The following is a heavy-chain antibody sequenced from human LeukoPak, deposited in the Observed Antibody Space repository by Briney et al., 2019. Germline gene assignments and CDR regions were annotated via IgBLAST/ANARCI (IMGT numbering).Heavy chain of an antibody. D-gene: IGHD2-2*01. Sequence: ASVKVSCKASGYTFTSYGISWVRQAPGQGLEWMGWISAYNGNTNYAQKLQGRVTMTTDTSTSTAYMELRSLRSDDTAVYYCASSGYCSSTSCYQGGSPNDYRGQGTLVTVSS. CDR3: ASSGYCSSTSCYQGGSPNDY. V-gene: IGHV1-18*01. CDR1: GYTFTSYG. CDR2: ISAYNGNT. J-gene: IGHJ4*02.